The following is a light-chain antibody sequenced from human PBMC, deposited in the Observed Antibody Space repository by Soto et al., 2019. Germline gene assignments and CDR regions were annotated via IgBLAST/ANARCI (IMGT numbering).Light chain of an antibody. Sequence: QSALTQPASVSGSPGQSITISCTGTSSDIGGYNYVSWYQQHPGKAPKLIIYEVDNRPSGVSNRFSGSKSGNTASLTISGLQAEDEADYYCSSYSYTGTVFGGGTKVTVL. CDR3: SSYSYTGTV. V-gene: IGLV2-14*01. J-gene: IGLJ2*01. CDR2: EVD. CDR1: SSDIGGYNY.